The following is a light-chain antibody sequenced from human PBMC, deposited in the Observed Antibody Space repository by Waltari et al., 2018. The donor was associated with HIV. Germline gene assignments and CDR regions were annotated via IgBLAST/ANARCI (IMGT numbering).Light chain of an antibody. J-gene: IGLJ2*01. CDR2: DNS. CDR1: SSNIWNNY. Sequence: VLTQPPSVSAAPGQKVTIPCSGSSSNIWNNYVSWYQQLPGTAPKLLINDNSKRPSGIPDLFSASKSGTSATLVITGLQIGDEADYFCGTWDNSLSAYVLFGGGTKLTVL. V-gene: IGLV1-51*01. CDR3: GTWDNSLSAYVL.